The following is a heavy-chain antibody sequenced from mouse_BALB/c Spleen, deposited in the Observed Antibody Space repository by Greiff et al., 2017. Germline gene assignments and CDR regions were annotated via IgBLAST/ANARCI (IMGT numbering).Heavy chain of an antibody. CDR1: GYTFTDYN. Sequence: VQLQQSGAELVRPGASVKISCKASGYTFTDYNMHWVKQSHGKSLEWIGYIYPYNGGTGYNQKFKSKATLTVDNSSSTAYMELRSLTSEDSAVYYCARAGGDYWGQGTSVTVSS. CDR3: ARAGGDY. CDR2: IYPYNGGT. V-gene: IGHV1S29*02. J-gene: IGHJ4*01.